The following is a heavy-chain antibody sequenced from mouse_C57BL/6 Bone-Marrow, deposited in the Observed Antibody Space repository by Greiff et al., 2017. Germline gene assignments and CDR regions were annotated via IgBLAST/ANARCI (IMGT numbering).Heavy chain of an antibody. J-gene: IGHJ4*01. CDR2: IHPSDSDT. Sequence: QVQLKQPGAELVKPGASVKVSCKASGYTFTSYWMHWVKQRPGQGLEWIGRIHPSDSDTNYNQKFKGKATLTVDKSSSTAYMQLSSLTSEDSAVYYCAIPSGLYAYSMDYWGQGTSVTVSS. V-gene: IGHV1-74*01. D-gene: IGHD3-1*01. CDR1: GYTFTSYW. CDR3: AIPSGLYAYSMDY.